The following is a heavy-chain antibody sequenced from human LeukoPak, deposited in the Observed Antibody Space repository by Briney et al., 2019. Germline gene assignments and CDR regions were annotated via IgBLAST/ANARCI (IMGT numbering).Heavy chain of an antibody. D-gene: IGHD1-14*01. CDR3: ANTRFKNLFDAFDI. J-gene: IGHJ3*02. CDR2: IYPGDSDT. V-gene: IGHV5-51*01. Sequence: GESLKISCKASENSFTTSWIGWVRQMPGRGLEWMGIIYPGDSDTRYSPSFQGQVTISADKSISTAYLQWSSLKASDTAMYCCANTRFKNLFDAFDIWGQGTMVTVSS. CDR1: ENSFTTSW.